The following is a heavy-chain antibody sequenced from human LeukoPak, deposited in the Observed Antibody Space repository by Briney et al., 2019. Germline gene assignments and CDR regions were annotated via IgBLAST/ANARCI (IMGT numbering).Heavy chain of an antibody. Sequence: PGGSLRLSCAASGLTFSRYSMNWVRQAPGKGLEWVSSISSSSSYIYYADSVKGRFTISRDNAKNSLYLQMNSLRAEDTAVYSCARDHSSGFTDYWGQGTLVTVSS. V-gene: IGHV3-21*01. D-gene: IGHD6-19*01. CDR2: ISSSSSYI. CDR1: GLTFSRYS. CDR3: ARDHSSGFTDY. J-gene: IGHJ4*02.